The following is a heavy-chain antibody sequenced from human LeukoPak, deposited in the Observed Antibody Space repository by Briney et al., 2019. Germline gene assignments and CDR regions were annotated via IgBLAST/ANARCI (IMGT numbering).Heavy chain of an antibody. CDR3: AKDKDIVVVPVLDY. V-gene: IGHV3-23*01. D-gene: IGHD2-2*01. CDR2: ISGSGGST. J-gene: IGHJ4*02. Sequence: GGSLRLSCAASGFTFSSYATSWVRQAPGKGLEWVSAISGSGGSTYYADSVKGRFTISRDNSKNTLYLQMNSLRAEDTAVYYCAKDKDIVVVPVLDYWGQGTLVTVSS. CDR1: GFTFSSYA.